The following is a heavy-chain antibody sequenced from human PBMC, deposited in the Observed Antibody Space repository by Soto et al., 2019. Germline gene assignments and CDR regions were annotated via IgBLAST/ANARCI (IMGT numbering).Heavy chain of an antibody. Sequence: CLRLSCAACGFSFRNSGMHWVRQAPGKGLEWVAIIWHDGNNKYYADSVRGRFIISRDNSKNRLYLQMNSLRAEDTAVYYCASDLVRASESYGLDVWGQGTPVTVSS. J-gene: IGHJ6*02. D-gene: IGHD1-26*01. CDR3: ASDLVRASESYGLDV. CDR2: IWHDGNNK. V-gene: IGHV3-33*01. CDR1: GFSFRNSG.